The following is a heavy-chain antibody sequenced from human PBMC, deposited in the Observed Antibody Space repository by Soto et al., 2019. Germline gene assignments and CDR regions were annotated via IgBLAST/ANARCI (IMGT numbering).Heavy chain of an antibody. D-gene: IGHD3-9*01. V-gene: IGHV4-30-4*01. CDR2: IYYSGST. J-gene: IGHJ4*02. CDR3: ARGGPDDILTGYLDLYYFDY. Sequence: SETLSLSCTVSGGSISSGDYYWSWIRQPPGKGLEWIGYIYYSGSTYYNPSLKSRVTISVDTSKNQFSLKLSSVTAADTAVYYCARGGPDDILTGYLDLYYFDYWGQGTLVTVSS. CDR1: GGSISSGDYY.